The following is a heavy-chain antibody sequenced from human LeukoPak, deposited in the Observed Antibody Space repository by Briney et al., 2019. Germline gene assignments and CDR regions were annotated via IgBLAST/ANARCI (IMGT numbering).Heavy chain of an antibody. Sequence: PGGSLRLSCAASGFTFSSYWMTWVRQAPGKGLEWVANIKQDGSEKYYVDSVKGRFTISRDNAKSSLYLQMNSLRAEDTAVYYCARVYNEKYSSSSFDYWGQGTLVTVSS. D-gene: IGHD6-6*01. CDR2: IKQDGSEK. J-gene: IGHJ4*02. CDR1: GFTFSSYW. V-gene: IGHV3-7*01. CDR3: ARVYNEKYSSSSFDY.